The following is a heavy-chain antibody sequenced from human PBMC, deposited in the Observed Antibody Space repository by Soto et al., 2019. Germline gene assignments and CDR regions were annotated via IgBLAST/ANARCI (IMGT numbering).Heavy chain of an antibody. J-gene: IGHJ4*02. CDR1: GFTFSRHA. V-gene: IGHV3-23*01. CDR3: AKVSSSWYAGFFDL. Sequence: EVPLLESGGGLVQPGGSLRLSCTASGFTFSRHAMTWVRQAPGKGLEWVSGLSDSGGSIYYADSVKGRFTISRDNSMNTLDLQMNTLRAEDTAIYYCAKVSSSWYAGFFDLWGQGTLVTVSS. D-gene: IGHD6-13*01. CDR2: LSDSGGSI.